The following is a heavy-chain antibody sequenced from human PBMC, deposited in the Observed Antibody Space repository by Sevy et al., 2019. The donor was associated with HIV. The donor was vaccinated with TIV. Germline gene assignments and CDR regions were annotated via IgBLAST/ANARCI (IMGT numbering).Heavy chain of an antibody. Sequence: GGSLRLSCAASGFTFNNYWMTWVRQAPGKGLEWVANIKQDGSDKYYMESVKGRFNISRDNTKNSLYLQLNSLRAEDTAVYYCARWEGSSRFDYWGQGTLVTVSS. J-gene: IGHJ4*02. D-gene: IGHD6-13*01. CDR1: GFTFNNYW. CDR2: IKQDGSDK. V-gene: IGHV3-7*03. CDR3: ARWEGSSRFDY.